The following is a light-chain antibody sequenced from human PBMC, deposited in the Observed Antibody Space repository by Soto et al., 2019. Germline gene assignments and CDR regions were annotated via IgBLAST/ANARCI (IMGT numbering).Light chain of an antibody. CDR2: GNR. CDR1: SSNLGAGYD. J-gene: IGLJ3*02. Sequence: QSVLTQPPSVSGAPGQRVTLSCTGNSSNLGAGYDVHWYQQLPGAAPKLVIFGNRNRPSRVPERFSGSKSGTSASLAITGRQAEDEADYYCQAYDYSLTASVFGGGTKVTVL. CDR3: QAYDYSLTASV. V-gene: IGLV1-40*01.